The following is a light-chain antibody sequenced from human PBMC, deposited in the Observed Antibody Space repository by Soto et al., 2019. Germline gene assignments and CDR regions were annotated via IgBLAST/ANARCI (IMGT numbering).Light chain of an antibody. CDR2: GAS. CDR3: QQYNNWPLT. J-gene: IGKJ3*01. V-gene: IGKV3-15*01. CDR1: QSVSSN. Sequence: EIVMTQSPATLSVSPGERATLSCRASQSVSSNLAWYQQKPGQAPRLLIYGASTRATGIPARFSGSGSGTEFTLTISSLPSEDFAVYYFQQYNNWPLTFGPGTKVDIK.